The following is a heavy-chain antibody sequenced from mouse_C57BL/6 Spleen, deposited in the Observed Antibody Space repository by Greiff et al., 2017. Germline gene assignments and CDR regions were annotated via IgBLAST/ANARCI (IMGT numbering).Heavy chain of an antibody. CDR2: IDPSDSYT. J-gene: IGHJ1*03. V-gene: IGHV1-50*01. Sequence: PGQGLEWIGEIDPSDSYTNYHQKFKGKATLTVDTSSSTAYMQLSSLTSEDSAVYYCAKSYGSSLWYFDVWGTGTTVTVSS. D-gene: IGHD1-1*01. CDR3: AKSYGSSLWYFDV.